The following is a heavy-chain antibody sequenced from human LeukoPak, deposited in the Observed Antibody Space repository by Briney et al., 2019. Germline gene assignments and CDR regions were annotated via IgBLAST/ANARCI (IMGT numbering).Heavy chain of an antibody. CDR3: ARNRSEPLGNGGSFDS. CDR2: FDHSGVT. V-gene: IGHV4-38-2*01. Sequence: PSETLSLTCVVSGYSISSGDYWGWIGLPPGKGLEWLGLFDHSGVTYYNPSLKRRVSISADTSQRPFSLTLCSASASSTALYYTARNRSEPLGNGGSFDSWGQGTLVTVSS. D-gene: IGHD3-16*01. CDR1: GYSISSGDY. J-gene: IGHJ4*02.